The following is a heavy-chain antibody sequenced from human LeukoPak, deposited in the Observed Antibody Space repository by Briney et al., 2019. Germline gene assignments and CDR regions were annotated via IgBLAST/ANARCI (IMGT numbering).Heavy chain of an antibody. J-gene: IGHJ6*02. V-gene: IGHV3-30*04. CDR2: ISYDGSNK. CDR1: GFTFSSYA. D-gene: IGHD3-9*01. Sequence: GGSLRLSCAASGFTFSSYAMHWVRQAPGKGLEWVAVISYDGSNKYYADSVKGRFTISRDNSKNTLYLQMNSLRAEDTAVYYCARDPPLDYDILTGYYKRYYYYGMDVWGQGTTVTVSS. CDR3: ARDPPLDYDILTGYYKRYYYYGMDV.